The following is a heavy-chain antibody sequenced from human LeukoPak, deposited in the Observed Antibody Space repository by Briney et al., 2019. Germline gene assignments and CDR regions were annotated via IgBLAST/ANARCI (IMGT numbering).Heavy chain of an antibody. CDR2: INHSGST. CDR1: GGSFSGYY. CDR3: ARVGYGSGSYFVRSLFDY. Sequence: SETLSLTCAVYGGSFSGYYWSWIRQPPGKGLEWIGEINHSGSTNYDPSLKSRVTISVDTSKNQLSLKLSSVTAADTAVYYCARVGYGSGSYFVRSLFDYWGQGTLVTVSS. V-gene: IGHV4-34*01. D-gene: IGHD3-10*01. J-gene: IGHJ4*02.